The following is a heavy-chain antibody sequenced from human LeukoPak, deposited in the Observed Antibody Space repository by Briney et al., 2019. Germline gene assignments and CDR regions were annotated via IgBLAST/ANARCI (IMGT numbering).Heavy chain of an antibody. J-gene: IGHJ4*02. V-gene: IGHV1-2*02. CDR2: INPNSGGT. CDR1: GYTLTGYY. D-gene: IGHD5-18*01. Sequence: GASVKVSCKASGYTLTGYYMHWVRQAPGQGLEWMGWINPNSGGTNYAQKFQGRVTMTRDTSISTAYMELSRLRSDDTAVYYCARIQLWLHGPDYWGQGTLVTVSS. CDR3: ARIQLWLHGPDY.